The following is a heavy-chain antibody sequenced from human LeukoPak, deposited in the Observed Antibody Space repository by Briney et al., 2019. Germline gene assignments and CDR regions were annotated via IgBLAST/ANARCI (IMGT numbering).Heavy chain of an antibody. CDR1: GESLSNYY. J-gene: IGHJ4*02. V-gene: IGHV4-34*01. Sequence: SETLSLTCAVYGESLSNYYWSWIRQPPGKGLEWIGEINHYGSTNYNPSLKSRITISVDTSKNQFSLKLSSVTAADTAVYYCARVPYSSSPDYFDYWGQGTLVTVSS. CDR3: ARVPYSSSPDYFDY. D-gene: IGHD6-6*01. CDR2: INHYGST.